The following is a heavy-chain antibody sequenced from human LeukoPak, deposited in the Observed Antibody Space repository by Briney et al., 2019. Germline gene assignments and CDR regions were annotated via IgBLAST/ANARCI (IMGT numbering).Heavy chain of an antibody. V-gene: IGHV3-30*02. Sequence: GGSLRLSCAASGFTFSSYVMHWVRQAPGKGLEWVAFIRYDGTNKYYADSVKGRFTISRDNSKNTLYLQMNSLRAEDTAVYYCAKLLYYYDSSQPYWGQGTLVTVSS. D-gene: IGHD3-22*01. CDR2: IRYDGTNK. CDR1: GFTFSSYV. J-gene: IGHJ4*02. CDR3: AKLLYYYDSSQPY.